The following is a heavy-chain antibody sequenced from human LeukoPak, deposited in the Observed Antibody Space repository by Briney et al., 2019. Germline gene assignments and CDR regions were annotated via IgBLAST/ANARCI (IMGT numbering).Heavy chain of an antibody. CDR3: ARDGVHYYDSSGYDY. Sequence: ETLSLTCAVYGGSFSGYYWSWIRQPPGKGLEWIGEINHSGSTNYNPSLKSRVTISVDTSKNQFSLKLSSVTAADTAVYYCARDGVHYYDSSGYDYWGQGTLVTVSS. V-gene: IGHV4-34*01. D-gene: IGHD3-22*01. CDR2: INHSGST. J-gene: IGHJ4*02. CDR1: GGSFSGYY.